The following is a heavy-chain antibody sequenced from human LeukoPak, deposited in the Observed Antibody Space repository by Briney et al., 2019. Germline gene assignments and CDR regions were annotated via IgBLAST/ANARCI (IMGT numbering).Heavy chain of an antibody. CDR2: INPSGGST. Sequence: ASVKVSCKASGYIFTDYYIHWVRQAPGQGLEWMGVINPSGGSTTYAQKFQGRVTMTRDTSTSTVHMDLSSLRSEDTAVYYCARVYNWNGYFDFWGQGTLVTVSS. CDR1: GYIFTDYY. CDR3: ARVYNWNGYFDF. D-gene: IGHD1-1*01. V-gene: IGHV1-46*01. J-gene: IGHJ4*02.